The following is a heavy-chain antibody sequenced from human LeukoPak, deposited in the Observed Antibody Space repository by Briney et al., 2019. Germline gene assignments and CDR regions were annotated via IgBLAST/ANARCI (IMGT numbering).Heavy chain of an antibody. V-gene: IGHV4-4*07. CDR3: ARGGKATVVTM. CDR2: VYSSGNT. CDR1: GGSINSYY. Sequence: SETLSLTCTVSGGSINSYYWSWIRQPAGKGLEWIGRVYSSGNTNYNPSLKSRVSMSVDTSKNQFSLKLTSVTAADTAVYYCARGGKATVVTMWGQGTLVTVSS. J-gene: IGHJ4*02. D-gene: IGHD4-23*01.